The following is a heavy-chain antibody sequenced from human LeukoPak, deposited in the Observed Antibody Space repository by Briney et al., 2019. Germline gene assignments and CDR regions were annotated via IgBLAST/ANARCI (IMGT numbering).Heavy chain of an antibody. V-gene: IGHV4-31*03. Sequence: SQTLSLTCTVSGDSINNAGYHWTWIRQHPGKGLEWIGYNHSSGSTSYNPSLKSRLSISLDTSQNQFSLKLHSVTAADTAVYYCARDFTKTASPDAFDFWGQGTLVTVSS. CDR1: GDSINNAGYH. J-gene: IGHJ3*01. CDR2: NHSSGST. CDR3: ARDFTKTASPDAFDF. D-gene: IGHD1-1*01.